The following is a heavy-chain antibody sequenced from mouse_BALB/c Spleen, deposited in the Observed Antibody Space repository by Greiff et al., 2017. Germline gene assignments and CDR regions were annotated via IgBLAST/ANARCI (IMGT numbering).Heavy chain of an antibody. CDR1: GFTFTDYY. J-gene: IGHJ4*01. CDR3: ARDSNYGNYEGAMDY. Sequence: DVQLVESGGGLVQPGGSLRLSCATSGFTFTDYYMSWVRQPPGKALEWLGFIRNKANGYTTEYSASVKGRFTISRDNSQSILYLQMNTLRAEDSATYYCARDSNYGNYEGAMDYWGQGTSVTVSS. D-gene: IGHD2-1*01. V-gene: IGHV7-3*02. CDR2: IRNKANGYTT.